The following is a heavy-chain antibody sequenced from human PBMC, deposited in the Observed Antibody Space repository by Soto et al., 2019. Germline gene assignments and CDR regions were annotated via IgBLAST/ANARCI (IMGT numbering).Heavy chain of an antibody. V-gene: IGHV3-49*03. CDR1: GFTFSSYA. J-gene: IGHJ3*02. D-gene: IGHD3-3*01. CDR2: IRSKAYGGKT. Sequence: GGSLRLSCAASGFTFSSYAMSWFRQAPGKGLEWVGFIRSKAYGGKTEYAASVKGRFTISRDDSKSIAYLQMNSLKTEDTAVYYCTRVPGGVLRFLEWYPDAFDIWGQGTMVTVSS. CDR3: TRVPGGVLRFLEWYPDAFDI.